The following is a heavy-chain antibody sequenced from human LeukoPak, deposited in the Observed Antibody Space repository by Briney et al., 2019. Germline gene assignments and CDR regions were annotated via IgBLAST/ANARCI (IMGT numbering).Heavy chain of an antibody. CDR2: ISGSGGST. CDR1: GFTFSSYA. D-gene: IGHD6-19*01. J-gene: IGHJ4*02. CDR3: AKDTPDDIAVAAPYFDY. V-gene: IGHV3-23*01. Sequence: GGSLRLSCAASGFTFSSYAMSWVRQAPGKGLEWVSAISGSGGSTYYADSVKGRFIISRDNSKNTLYLQMNSLRAEDTAVYYCAKDTPDDIAVAAPYFDYSGQGTLVTVSS.